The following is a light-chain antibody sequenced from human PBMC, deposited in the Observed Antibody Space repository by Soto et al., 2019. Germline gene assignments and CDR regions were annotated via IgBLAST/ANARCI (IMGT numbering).Light chain of an antibody. CDR2: AAS. CDR1: QGISSY. V-gene: IGKV1-9*01. CDR3: QQLNSYPFT. Sequence: IQLTQSPSSLSASVGDRVTITCRASQGISSYLAWYQQKPGKAPKLLIYAASTLQSGVPSRFSGSGSGTDFTLTISSLQPEDFADYYCQQLNSYPFTFGGGTKVEIE. J-gene: IGKJ4*01.